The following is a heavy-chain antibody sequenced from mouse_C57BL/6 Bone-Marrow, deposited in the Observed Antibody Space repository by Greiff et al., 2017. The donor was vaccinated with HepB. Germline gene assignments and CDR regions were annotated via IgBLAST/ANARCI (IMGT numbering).Heavy chain of an antibody. Sequence: EVQLVESGGGLVQPGGSMKLSCAASGFTFSDAWMDWVRQSPEKGLEWVAEIRNKANNHATYYAESVKGRFTSSRDDSKSSVYLQMNSLRAEETGSYYCTRPYYGSSYNYAMDYWGQGTSVTVSS. CDR2: IRNKANNHAT. J-gene: IGHJ4*01. D-gene: IGHD1-1*01. CDR3: TRPYYGSSYNYAMDY. CDR1: GFTFSDAW. V-gene: IGHV6-6*01.